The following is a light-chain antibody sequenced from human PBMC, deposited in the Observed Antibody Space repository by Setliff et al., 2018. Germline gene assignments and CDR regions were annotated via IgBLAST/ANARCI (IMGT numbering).Light chain of an antibody. CDR3: SSYTSSSTSYV. CDR2: DVS. Sequence: QSALTQPASVSGSPGQSITISCTGTSSDVGGHNYVSWYQQHPGKAPKLMIYDVSKRPSGVSNRFSGSKSGNTASLTISGLQAEDEADYYCSSYTSSSTSYVFGTGTKGTVL. V-gene: IGLV2-14*01. CDR1: SSDVGGHNY. J-gene: IGLJ1*01.